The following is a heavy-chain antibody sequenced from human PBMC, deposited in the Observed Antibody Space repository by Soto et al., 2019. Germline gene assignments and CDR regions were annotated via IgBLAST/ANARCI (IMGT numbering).Heavy chain of an antibody. CDR3: AKVIGDIVVVPFLYGMDV. V-gene: IGHV3-23*01. Sequence: EVQLLESGGGLVQPGGSLRLSCAASGFTFSSYAMSWVRQAPGKVLEWVSAISGSGGSTYYADSVKGRFTISRDNSKTTLYLQMNSLRAEDTAVYYCAKVIGDIVVVPFLYGMDVWGQGTTVTVSS. J-gene: IGHJ6*02. D-gene: IGHD2-15*01. CDR1: GFTFSSYA. CDR2: ISGSGGST.